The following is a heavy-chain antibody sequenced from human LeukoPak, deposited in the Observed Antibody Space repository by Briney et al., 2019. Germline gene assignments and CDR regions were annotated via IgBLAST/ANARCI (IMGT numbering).Heavy chain of an antibody. Sequence: AGSLRLSCAASGFTFSSYAVSWVRQAPGKGLEWVSAISGSGGSTYYADSVKGRFTISRDNSKNTLYLQMNSLRAEDTAVYYCAKVLSDYGSGSFDYWGQGTLVTVSS. D-gene: IGHD3-10*01. CDR3: AKVLSDYGSGSFDY. CDR2: ISGSGGST. V-gene: IGHV3-23*01. CDR1: GFTFSSYA. J-gene: IGHJ4*02.